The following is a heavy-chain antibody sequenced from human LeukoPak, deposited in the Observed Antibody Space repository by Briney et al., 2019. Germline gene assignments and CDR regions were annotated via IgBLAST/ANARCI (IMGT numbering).Heavy chain of an antibody. Sequence: HPGGSLRLSCAASGFTFSSYAMSWVRQAPGKGLEWVSAISGSGGTTYYADSVKGRFTISRDNSKNTLYLQMNSLRAEDTAVYYCAKDRYDSSGFPVSTSWGQGTLVTVSS. D-gene: IGHD3-22*01. J-gene: IGHJ4*02. CDR2: ISGSGGTT. V-gene: IGHV3-23*01. CDR3: AKDRYDSSGFPVSTS. CDR1: GFTFSSYA.